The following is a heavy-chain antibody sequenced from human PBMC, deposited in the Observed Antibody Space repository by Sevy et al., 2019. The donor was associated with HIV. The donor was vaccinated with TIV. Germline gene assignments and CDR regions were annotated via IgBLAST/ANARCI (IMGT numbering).Heavy chain of an antibody. CDR1: GFTFSSHW. CDR3: ARSKVGVGDAFDI. Sequence: GGALRLSCAASGFTFSSHWMQWVRQAPGKGLVWVSRLNYDGSYTNHADSVKGRFTISRDNAKSTLYLQMNSLRAEDTALYYCARSKVGVGDAFDIWGQGTMVTVSS. D-gene: IGHD3-16*01. J-gene: IGHJ3*02. CDR2: LNYDGSYT. V-gene: IGHV3-74*01.